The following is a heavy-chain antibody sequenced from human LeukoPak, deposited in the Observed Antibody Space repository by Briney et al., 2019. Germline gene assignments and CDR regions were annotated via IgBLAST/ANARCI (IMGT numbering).Heavy chain of an antibody. J-gene: IGHJ3*02. V-gene: IGHV4-59*08. Sequence: SETLSLTCTVSGGSISTYYWSWIRQSPGKGLEWIGHIYDSGRINYNPSLKSRVTISVDTSKNQFSLRLRSVTAADTAVYYCARRGQAAMVGSFDIWGQGTMVTVSS. CDR3: ARRGQAAMVGSFDI. D-gene: IGHD5-18*01. CDR2: IYDSGRI. CDR1: GGSISTYY.